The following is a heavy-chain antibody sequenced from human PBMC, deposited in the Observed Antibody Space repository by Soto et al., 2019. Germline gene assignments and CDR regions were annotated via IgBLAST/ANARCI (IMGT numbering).Heavy chain of an antibody. CDR2: ISYDGNYQ. D-gene: IGHD3-10*01. CDR3: AKDRRVRDGLDA. V-gene: IGHV3-30*18. Sequence: QVQLVESGGGVVQPGGSLRLSCAASGFTFSNYGVHWVRQAPGSGLEWAALISYDGNYQYYADAVKGRLAISRDNSKDTLYLEMTSLRSEDTAIYYCAKDRRVRDGLDAGGQGTTVTVSS. J-gene: IGHJ6*02. CDR1: GFTFSNYG.